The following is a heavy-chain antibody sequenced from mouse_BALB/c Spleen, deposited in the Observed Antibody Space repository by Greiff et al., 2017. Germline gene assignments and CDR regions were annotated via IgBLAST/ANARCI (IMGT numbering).Heavy chain of an antibody. CDR3: TMCYNSSYSWFAY. V-gene: IGHV1S29*02. Sequence: VQLQQSGPELVKPGASVKISCKASGYTFTDYNMHWVKQSHGKSLEWIGYIYPYNGGTGYNQKFKSKATLTVDNSSSTAYMELRSLTSEDSAVYYCTMCYNSSYSWFAYWGQGTLVTVSA. D-gene: IGHD2-5*01. CDR2: IYPYNGGT. CDR1: GYTFTDYN. J-gene: IGHJ3*01.